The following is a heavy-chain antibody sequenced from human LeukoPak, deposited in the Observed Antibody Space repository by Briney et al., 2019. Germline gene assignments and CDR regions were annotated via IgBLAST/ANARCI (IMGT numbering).Heavy chain of an antibody. D-gene: IGHD7-27*01. J-gene: IGHJ4*02. CDR3: ARVNMGIYHY. Sequence: GGSLRLSCAASGFTFSSYAMHWVRQAPGKGLEWVAVIWYDGSNKYYVDSVKGRFTISRDNSKNSLYLQMNSLRAEDTAVYYCARVNMGIYHYWGQGTLVTVSS. CDR1: GFTFSSYA. V-gene: IGHV3-33*08. CDR2: IWYDGSNK.